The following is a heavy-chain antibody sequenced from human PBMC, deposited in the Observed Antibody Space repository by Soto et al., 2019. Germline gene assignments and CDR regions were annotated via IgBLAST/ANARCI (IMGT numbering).Heavy chain of an antibody. V-gene: IGHV3-53*01. CDR3: ARGGGVAVRPHYYYYGMDV. Sequence: EVQLVESGGGLIQPGGSLRLSCVASVFSVSNNYMSWVRQAPGKGLEWVSVIYSDGSTYYADSVKGRFTISRDNSRNTVYLQTHSLRAEDTAVYYCARGGGVAVRPHYYYYGMDVWRQGTTVTVSS. CDR1: VFSVSNNY. D-gene: IGHD2-15*01. J-gene: IGHJ6*02. CDR2: IYSDGST.